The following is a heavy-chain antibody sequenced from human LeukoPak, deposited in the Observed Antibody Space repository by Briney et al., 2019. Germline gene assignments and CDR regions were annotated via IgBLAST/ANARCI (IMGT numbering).Heavy chain of an antibody. Sequence: GGSLRLSCAASGFSFSIYAMTWVRQAPGKGLEWVSTFSGDRINTYYADSVKGRFTISRDNSKNTLYLQLNSLRAEDTAVYYCSKHSASDGFDVWGQGTMVTVSS. V-gene: IGHV3-23*01. D-gene: IGHD2-15*01. J-gene: IGHJ3*01. CDR2: FSGDRINT. CDR3: SKHSASDGFDV. CDR1: GFSFSIYA.